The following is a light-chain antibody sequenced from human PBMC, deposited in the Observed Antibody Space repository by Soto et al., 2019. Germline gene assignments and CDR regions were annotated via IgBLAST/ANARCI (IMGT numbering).Light chain of an antibody. CDR3: QQYYTTPVT. J-gene: IGKJ1*01. Sequence: DIVMTQSPDSLSVSLGERATMNCKSSQTVLHGSNYLAWYQQRVGQPPKLLIYWASTRESGVPDRFSGSGSATDFTLTISSLQAEDVAVYYCQQYYTTPVTFGQGTKVEI. CDR2: WAS. CDR1: QTVLHGSNY. V-gene: IGKV4-1*01.